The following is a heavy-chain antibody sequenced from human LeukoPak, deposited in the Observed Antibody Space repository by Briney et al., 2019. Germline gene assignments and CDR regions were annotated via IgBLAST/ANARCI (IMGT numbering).Heavy chain of an antibody. D-gene: IGHD5-18*01. J-gene: IGHJ4*02. CDR1: GFTFSSYA. CDR2: ISGSGGST. CDR3: VKATLGYNYGYCDY. Sequence: PGGSLRLSCAASGFTFSSYAMSWVRQAPGKGLEWVSAISGSGGSTYYADSVKGRSTISRDKSNNTLFLQMNSLRAEDTAVYFCVKATLGYNYGYCDYWGQGTQVLVSS. V-gene: IGHV3-23*01.